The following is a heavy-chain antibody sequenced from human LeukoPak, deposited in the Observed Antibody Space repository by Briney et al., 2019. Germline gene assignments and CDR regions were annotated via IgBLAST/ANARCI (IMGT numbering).Heavy chain of an antibody. CDR1: GFSFSDYN. CDR2: ISYDGSNT. J-gene: IGHJ4*02. Sequence: GGSLRLSCAASGFSFSDYNMHWVRQAPGKGLEWVAVISYDGSNTYYGDSVKGRFTISRDNSKNTLYLQMNSLRAEDTAVYYCAKVRWDNSHWYYPDSWGQGTLVTVSS. V-gene: IGHV3-30*18. CDR3: AKVRWDNSHWYYPDS. D-gene: IGHD6-19*01.